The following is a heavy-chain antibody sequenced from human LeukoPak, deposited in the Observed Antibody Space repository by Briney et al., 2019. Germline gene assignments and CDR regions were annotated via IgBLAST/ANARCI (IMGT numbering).Heavy chain of an antibody. J-gene: IGHJ3*02. CDR1: GYSFSSYW. V-gene: IGHV5-51*01. D-gene: IGHD2-2*02. CDR3: AGLVAIPDAFDI. CDR2: IFPGDSDT. Sequence: GESLKISCKVSGYSFSSYWIGWARQMPGKGLEWMGIIFPGDSDTRYSPSFQGQVTISADKSINTAYLQWSNLKASDTAMYFCAGLVAIPDAFDIWGQGTMVTVSS.